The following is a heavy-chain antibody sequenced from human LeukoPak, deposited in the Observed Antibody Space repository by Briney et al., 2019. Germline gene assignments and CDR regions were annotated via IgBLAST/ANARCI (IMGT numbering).Heavy chain of an antibody. V-gene: IGHV3-48*01. J-gene: IGHJ6*02. CDR3: ARGQPPSYYDMDV. CDR2: IDSGSGNI. CDR1: GFTFSSHS. D-gene: IGHD6-13*01. Sequence: GGSLRLSCAASGFTFSSHSMNWVRQAPGKGLEWLSYIDSGSGNIYYRDSVKGRFTISRDNAQDSLYLQMNSLRAEDTALYYCARGQPPSYYDMDVWGQGTTVTVSS.